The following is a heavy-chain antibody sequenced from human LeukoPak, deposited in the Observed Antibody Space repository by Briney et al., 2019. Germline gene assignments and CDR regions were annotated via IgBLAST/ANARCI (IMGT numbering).Heavy chain of an antibody. J-gene: IGHJ4*02. CDR2: IDHSGSY. CDR1: GSSINSGYY. V-gene: IGHV4-38-2*01. D-gene: IGHD3-22*01. Sequence: SETLSLTCGLSGSSINSGYYLGWLRQPPGKGLEWIGSIDHSGSYYSTPSLKSRVTISVDSSKNNFFLEVSSVTAADTAVYYCARSVSDSSRSHFYGGFYDFDYWGRGTLVSVSS. CDR3: ARSVSDSSRSHFYGGFYDFDY.